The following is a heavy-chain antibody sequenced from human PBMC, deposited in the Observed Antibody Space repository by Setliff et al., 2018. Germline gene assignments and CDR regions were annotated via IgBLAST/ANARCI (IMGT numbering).Heavy chain of an antibody. CDR3: ARGGTTLTSYDY. V-gene: IGHV1-3*01. CDR1: GYTFAKYG. CDR2: INAGNDNT. D-gene: IGHD4-4*01. J-gene: IGHJ4*02. Sequence: ASVKVSCKAFGYTFAKYGMHWVRQAPGQGLEWMGWINAGNDNTHYSQKFQGRVTMTRDTSISTVYMELSRLRSDDTAVYYCARGGTTLTSYDYWGQGTLVTVSS.